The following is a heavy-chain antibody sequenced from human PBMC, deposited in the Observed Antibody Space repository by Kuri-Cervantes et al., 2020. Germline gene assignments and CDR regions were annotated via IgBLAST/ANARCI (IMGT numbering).Heavy chain of an antibody. CDR3: ARDRYDILTGPPYYYYYGMDV. Sequence: ASVKVSCKASGYTFTGYYMHWVRQAPGQGLEWMGWINPNSGGTNYAQKFQGRVTMTRDTSISTAYMELRSLRSDDTAVYYCARDRYDILTGPPYYYYYGMDVWGQGTTVTVSS. D-gene: IGHD3-9*01. V-gene: IGHV1-2*02. CDR2: INPNSGGT. CDR1: GYTFTGYY. J-gene: IGHJ6*02.